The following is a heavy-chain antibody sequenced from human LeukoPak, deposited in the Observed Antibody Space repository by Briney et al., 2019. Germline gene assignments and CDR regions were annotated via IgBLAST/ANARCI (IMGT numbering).Heavy chain of an antibody. J-gene: IGHJ4*02. D-gene: IGHD2-2*01. V-gene: IGHV4-38-2*01. CDR1: GYSISSGYY. CDR2: IYHSGST. CDR3: ARAGLLVVPSAIGGVDY. Sequence: SETLSLICAVSGYSISSGYYWGWIRQPPGKGLEWIGSIYHSGSTYYNPSLKSRVTISVDTSKNQFSLKLSSVTAADTAVYYCARAGLLVVPSAIGGVDYWGQGTLVTVSS.